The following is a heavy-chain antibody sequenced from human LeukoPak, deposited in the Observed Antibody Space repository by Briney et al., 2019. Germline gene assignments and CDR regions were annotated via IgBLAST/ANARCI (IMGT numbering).Heavy chain of an antibody. V-gene: IGHV1-69*13. Sequence: SVKVSCKASGGTFSSYAISWVRQAPGQGFEWMGEIIPIFRTANYAQKFQGRVTTTADESTSTAYMELSSLRSEDTAVYYCARIQPEYCSSTTCSLDPWGQGTLVTVSS. D-gene: IGHD2-2*01. CDR1: GGTFSSYA. CDR2: IIPIFRTA. CDR3: ARIQPEYCSSTTCSLDP. J-gene: IGHJ5*02.